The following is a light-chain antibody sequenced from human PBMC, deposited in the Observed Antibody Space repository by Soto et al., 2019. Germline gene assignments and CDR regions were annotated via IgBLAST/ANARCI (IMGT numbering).Light chain of an antibody. CDR3: QHPGT. CDR2: GAS. CDR1: QSVSSSY. V-gene: IGKV3-20*01. J-gene: IGKJ1*01. Sequence: IVLTQSPGTLSLSPGERATLSCRASQSVSSSYLAWYQKKPGKAPRLLLYGASSRASGITDRVRGRGSGTEITITISRHEPEDFPVYYCQHPGTFGPGTKVEIK.